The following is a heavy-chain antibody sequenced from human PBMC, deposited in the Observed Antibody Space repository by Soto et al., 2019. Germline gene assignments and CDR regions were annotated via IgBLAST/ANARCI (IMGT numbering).Heavy chain of an antibody. J-gene: IGHJ4*02. CDR1: GFTVSSYS. Sequence: QVQLVESGGGVVQPGRSLRLSCAASGFTVSSYSMHWVRQAPGKGLEWVAVISYDGSNNYYADSVKGRFTISRDNSKNTLYLQMNSLRAEDTAVYYCARGVGGYCSGGSCYSEDLDYWGQGTLVTVSS. V-gene: IGHV3-30-3*01. D-gene: IGHD2-15*01. CDR2: ISYDGSNN. CDR3: ARGVGGYCSGGSCYSEDLDY.